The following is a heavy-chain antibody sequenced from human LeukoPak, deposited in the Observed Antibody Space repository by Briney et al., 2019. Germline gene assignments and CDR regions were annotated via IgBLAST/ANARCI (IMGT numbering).Heavy chain of an antibody. D-gene: IGHD5-18*01. CDR2: IKPRGGST. CDR1: GYTFTNYY. J-gene: IGHJ4*02. Sequence: ASVKVSCMASGYTFTNYYMHWVRQAPGQGLEWMGIIKPRGGSTSYAEKFQGRVTMTRDTSTNPVYMDLSSLRSEDTAVYYGAREIGPIQLHLWGSAFDYWGQGTLVTVSS. V-gene: IGHV1-46*01. CDR3: AREIGPIQLHLWGSAFDY.